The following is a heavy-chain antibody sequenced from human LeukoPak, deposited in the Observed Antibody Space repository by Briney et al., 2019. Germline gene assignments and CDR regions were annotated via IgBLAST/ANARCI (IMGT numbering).Heavy chain of an antibody. D-gene: IGHD5-12*01. CDR3: ARPHSDYDLALAY. CDR1: GYSFTSYW. Sequence: GASLEISCKGSGYSFTSYWIGWVRPVPGKGLEWMGIFYPGDSDTRYSPSFQGQVTISADKSISTAYLQWSSLKASDTAMYYCARPHSDYDLALAYWGQGTLVTVSS. J-gene: IGHJ4*02. CDR2: FYPGDSDT. V-gene: IGHV5-51*01.